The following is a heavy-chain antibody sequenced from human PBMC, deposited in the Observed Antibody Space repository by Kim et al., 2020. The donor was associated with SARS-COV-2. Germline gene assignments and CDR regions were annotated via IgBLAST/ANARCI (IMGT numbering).Heavy chain of an antibody. CDR3: AREVGGGWFDP. D-gene: IGHD3-16*01. V-gene: IGHV3-53*04. Sequence: GGSLRLSCAASGFTVSSNYMSWVRQAPGKGLEWVSVIYSGGSTYYADSVKGRFTISRHNSKNTLYLQMNSLRAEDTAMYYCAREVGGGWFDPWGQGTLVTVSS. CDR1: GFTVSSNY. J-gene: IGHJ5*02. CDR2: IYSGGST.